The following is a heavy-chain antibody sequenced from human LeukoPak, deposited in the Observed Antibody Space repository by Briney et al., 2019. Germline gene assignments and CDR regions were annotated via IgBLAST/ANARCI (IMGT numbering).Heavy chain of an antibody. CDR3: ARVLGCSGGSCYEGPLDY. D-gene: IGHD2-15*01. CDR1: GGSISSGDYY. CDR2: IYYSGST. J-gene: IGHJ4*02. V-gene: IGHV4-30-4*02. Sequence: SETLSLTCIVSGGSISSGDYYWSWIRQPPGKGLEWIGYIYYSGSTNYNPSLKSRVTISVDTSKNQFSLKLSSVTAADTAVYYCARVLGCSGGSCYEGPLDYWGQGTLVTVSS.